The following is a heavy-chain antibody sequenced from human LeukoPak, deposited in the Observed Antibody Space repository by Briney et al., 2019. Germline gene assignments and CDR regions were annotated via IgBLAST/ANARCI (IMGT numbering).Heavy chain of an antibody. CDR1: GGSISSYY. CDR2: IYYSGST. D-gene: IGHD5-24*01. V-gene: IGHV4-59*01. CDR3: ARDRKVEMAQRDAFDI. J-gene: IGHJ3*02. Sequence: SGTLSLTCTVSGGSISSYYWSWIRQPPGKGLEWIGYIYYSGSTNYNPSLKSRVTISVDTSKNQFSLKLSSVTAADTAVYYCARDRKVEMAQRDAFDIWGQGTMVTVSS.